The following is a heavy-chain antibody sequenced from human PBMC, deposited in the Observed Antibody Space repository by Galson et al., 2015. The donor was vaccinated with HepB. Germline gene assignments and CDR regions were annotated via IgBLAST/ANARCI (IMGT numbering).Heavy chain of an antibody. D-gene: IGHD5/OR15-5a*01. CDR3: ARVDAGFNLRVYYNGMDI. J-gene: IGHJ6*02. V-gene: IGHV3-48*04. Sequence: SLRLSCAASGVSFDTCHMNWVRQAPGKGLEWVSYISSRSSTIYYADSVKGQFTISRDNARNSLYLQMNALRADDTAVYYCARVDAGFNLRVYYNGMDIWGQGTTVTVSS. CDR1: GVSFDTCH. CDR2: ISSRSSTI.